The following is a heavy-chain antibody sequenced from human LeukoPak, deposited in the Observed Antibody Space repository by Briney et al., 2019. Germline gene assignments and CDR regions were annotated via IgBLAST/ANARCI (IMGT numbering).Heavy chain of an antibody. V-gene: IGHV3-21*01. Sequence: PGGSLRLSCAASGFTFSSYSMNWVRQAPGKGLEWVSSISSSSGYIYYADSVKGRFTISRDNAKNSLYLQMNSLRAEDTAVYYCARAEYQLLHATDYWGQGTLVTVSS. CDR2: ISSSSGYI. CDR3: ARAEYQLLHATDY. J-gene: IGHJ4*02. D-gene: IGHD2-2*01. CDR1: GFTFSSYS.